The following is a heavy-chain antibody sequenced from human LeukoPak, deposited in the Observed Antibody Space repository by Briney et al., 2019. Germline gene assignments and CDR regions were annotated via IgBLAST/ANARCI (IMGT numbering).Heavy chain of an antibody. J-gene: IGHJ4*02. V-gene: IGHV4-59*01. CDR3: ARGSQLWLPFDY. CDR2: IYYSGST. D-gene: IGHD5-18*01. Sequence: SETLSLTCTVSGGSISSYYWIWIRQPPGKGLEWIGYIYYSGSTNYNPSLKSRVTISVDTSKNQFSLKLSSVTAADTAVYYCARGSQLWLPFDYWGQGTLVTVSS. CDR1: GGSISSYY.